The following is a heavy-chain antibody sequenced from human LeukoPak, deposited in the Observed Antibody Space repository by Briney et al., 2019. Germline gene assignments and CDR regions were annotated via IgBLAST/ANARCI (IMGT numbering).Heavy chain of an antibody. CDR3: AREADDSSGYYGDY. Sequence: ASVKVSFKASGYTFTVYYMHWVRQAPGQGLEWMGWINPNSGGTNYAQKFQGRVTMTRDTSISTAYMELSRLRSDDTAVYYCAREADDSSGYYGDYWGQGTLVTVSS. CDR1: GYTFTVYY. J-gene: IGHJ4*02. D-gene: IGHD3-22*01. V-gene: IGHV1-2*02. CDR2: INPNSGGT.